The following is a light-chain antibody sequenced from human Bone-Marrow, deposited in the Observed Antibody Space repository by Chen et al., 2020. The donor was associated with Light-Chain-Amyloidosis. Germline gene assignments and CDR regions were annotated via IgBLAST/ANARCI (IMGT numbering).Light chain of an antibody. CDR1: DLPTKY. Sequence: SYHLTQPPSVSVSPGQTARTPCSGDDLPTKYAYWYQQKPGQAPVLVIHRDTERPSGISERFSGSSSGTTATLTISGVQAEDEADYHCQSADSSGTYEVIFGGGTKLTVL. CDR2: RDT. V-gene: IGLV3-25*03. CDR3: QSADSSGTYEVI. J-gene: IGLJ2*01.